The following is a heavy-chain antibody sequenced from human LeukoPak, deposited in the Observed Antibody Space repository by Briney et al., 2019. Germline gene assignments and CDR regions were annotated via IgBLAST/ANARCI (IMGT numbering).Heavy chain of an antibody. CDR2: ISSSGSTI. D-gene: IGHD6-6*01. CDR1: GFTFSSYE. V-gene: IGHV3-48*03. J-gene: IGHJ4*02. Sequence: GGSLRLSCAASGFTFSSYEMNWVRQAPGKGLEWVSYISSSGSTIYYADSVKGRFTISRDNAKNSLYLQMNSLRAEDTAVHYCARRKYSSSPHRYYFDYWGQGTLVTVSS. CDR3: ARRKYSSSPHRYYFDY.